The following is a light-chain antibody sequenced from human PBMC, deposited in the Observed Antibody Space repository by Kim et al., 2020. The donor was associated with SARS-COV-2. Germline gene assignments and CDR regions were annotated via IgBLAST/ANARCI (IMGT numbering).Light chain of an antibody. CDR3: QVWDSSSDHPYV. CDR2: YDS. Sequence: PGNTARITCGGNNIVSKSVPWYQQKPGQAPVLVIYYDSDRPSGLPERFSGSNSVDTATLTISRVAAGDEADYYCQVWDSSSDHPYVFGAGTKVTVL. J-gene: IGLJ1*01. V-gene: IGLV3-21*04. CDR1: NIVSKS.